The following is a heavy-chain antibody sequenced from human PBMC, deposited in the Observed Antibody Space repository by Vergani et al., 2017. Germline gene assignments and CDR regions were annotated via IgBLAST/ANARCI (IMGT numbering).Heavy chain of an antibody. CDR2: IYNSGNG. J-gene: IGHJ2*01. CDR1: GDSIISRSYY. Sequence: QMQLQESGPGLVKASETLSLTCTVSGDSIISRSYYWGWLRQPPGKGLVWIGSIYNSGNGDSSSSLKSRVTISADTSKNQFSLRLTSVTAADTAVYYCASGKYYSDSTSHFRGGYFDVWGRGTLVTVPS. V-gene: IGHV4-39*01. D-gene: IGHD3-16*01. CDR3: ASGKYYSDSTSHFRGGYFDV.